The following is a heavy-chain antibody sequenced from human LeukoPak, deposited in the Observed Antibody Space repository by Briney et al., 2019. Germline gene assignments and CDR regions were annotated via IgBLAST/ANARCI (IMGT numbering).Heavy chain of an antibody. CDR2: IYSGGST. D-gene: IGHD2-21*01. CDR3: ASQHIVVGNQQGAFDI. CDR1: GFTVSSNY. Sequence: PGGSLRLSCAASGFTVSSNYMSWVRQAPGKGLEWVSVIYSGGSTYYADSVKGRFTISRDNSKNTLYLQMNSLRAEDTAVYYCASQHIVVGNQQGAFDIWGQGTMVTVSS. V-gene: IGHV3-66*02. J-gene: IGHJ3*02.